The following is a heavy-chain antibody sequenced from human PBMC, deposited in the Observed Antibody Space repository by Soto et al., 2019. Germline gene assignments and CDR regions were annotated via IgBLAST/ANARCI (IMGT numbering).Heavy chain of an antibody. CDR2: IYPGDSDT. Sequence: GESLKISCQGSGYSFTSYWIGWVRQMPGKVLEWMGIIYPGDSDTRYSPSFQGQVTISADKSISTAYLQWSSLKASDTAMYYWARSKAPPLENYYYYGMDVWGQGTTVTVSS. CDR1: GYSFTSYW. J-gene: IGHJ6*02. V-gene: IGHV5-51*01. CDR3: ARSKAPPLENYYYYGMDV.